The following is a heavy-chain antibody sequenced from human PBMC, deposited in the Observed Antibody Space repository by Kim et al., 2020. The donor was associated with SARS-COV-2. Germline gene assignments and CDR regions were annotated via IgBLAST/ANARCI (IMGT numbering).Heavy chain of an antibody. J-gene: IGHJ6*03. CDR3: AKEAGYSSLYYYYYMDV. V-gene: IGHV3-9*01. Sequence: GGSLRLSCAASGFTFGGYAMHWVRQAPGKGLEWVSGISRNSGSIGYADSVKGRFTISRDNAKNSLYLQMNSLRAEDTALYYCAKEAGYSSLYYYYYMDVWGKGTSVTVSS. CDR2: ISRNSGSI. CDR1: GFTFGGYA. D-gene: IGHD6-19*01.